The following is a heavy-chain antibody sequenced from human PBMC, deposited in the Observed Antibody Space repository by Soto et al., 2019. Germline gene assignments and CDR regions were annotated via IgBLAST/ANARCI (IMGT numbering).Heavy chain of an antibody. CDR2: INPNSGGT. D-gene: IGHD3-16*02. CDR3: ARAYMITFGGVIAPPGS. Sequence: ASVKASSKAPRYTKNGRSMHSVRQEKGQGLEWMGWINPNSGGTNYAQKFQGWVTMTRDTSISTAYMELSRLRSDDTAVYYCARAYMITFGGVIAPPGSWGQGTLVTVSS. V-gene: IGHV1-2*04. CDR1: RYTKNGRS. J-gene: IGHJ5*02.